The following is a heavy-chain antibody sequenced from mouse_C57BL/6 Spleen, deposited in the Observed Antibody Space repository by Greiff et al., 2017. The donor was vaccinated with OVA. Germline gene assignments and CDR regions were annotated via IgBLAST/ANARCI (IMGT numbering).Heavy chain of an antibody. V-gene: IGHV7-3*01. Sequence: EVQWVESGGGLVQPGGSLSLSCAASGFTFTDYYMSWVRQPPGKALEWLGFIRNKANGYTTEYSASVKGRFTISRDNSQSILYLQMNALRAEDSATYYCASLTTVVADWYFDVWGTGTTVTVSS. D-gene: IGHD1-1*01. CDR1: GFTFTDYY. CDR2: IRNKANGYTT. J-gene: IGHJ1*03. CDR3: ASLTTVVADWYFDV.